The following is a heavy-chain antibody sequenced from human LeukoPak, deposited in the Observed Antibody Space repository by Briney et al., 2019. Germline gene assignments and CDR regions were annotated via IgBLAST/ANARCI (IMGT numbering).Heavy chain of an antibody. J-gene: IGHJ4*02. CDR2: INPNSGGT. CDR1: GYTFTGYY. V-gene: IGHV1-2*04. D-gene: IGHD5-12*01. Sequence: ASVKVSCKASGYTFTGYYMHWVRQAPGQGLEWMGWINPNSGGTNYAQKFQGWVTMTRDTSISTAYMELRSLRPDDTAVYYCARDDGYSYRKGVDRFDYWGQGTLLIASS. CDR3: ARDDGYSYRKGVDRFDY.